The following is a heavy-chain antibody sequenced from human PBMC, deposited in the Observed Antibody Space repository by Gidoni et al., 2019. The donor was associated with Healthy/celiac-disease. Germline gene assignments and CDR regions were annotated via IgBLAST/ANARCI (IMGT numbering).Heavy chain of an antibody. V-gene: IGHV4-34*01. CDR3: ARGQLYYYDSSGYSNYFDY. J-gene: IGHJ4*02. CDR2: IKHSGST. D-gene: IGHD3-22*01. Sequence: WIGEIKHSGSTNYNPSLKSRVTISVDTSKKQFSLKLSSVTAAETAVYYCARGQLYYYDSSGYSNYFDYWGQGTLVTVSS.